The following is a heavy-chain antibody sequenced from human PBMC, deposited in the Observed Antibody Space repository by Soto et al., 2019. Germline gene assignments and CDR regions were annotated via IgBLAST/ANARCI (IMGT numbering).Heavy chain of an antibody. V-gene: IGHV3-30-3*01. CDR2: ISYDGSDK. D-gene: IGHD3-16*01. J-gene: IGHJ6*02. CDR1: GFTFSSYA. CDR3: GRDRGGMGVYGMDV. Sequence: QVQLVESGGGVVQPGRSLRLSCAASGFTFSSYAMHWVRQAPGKGLDWVAVISYDGSDKYYTDSVKGRFTISKDNSKNTLYLQMNSLRAEGAAVYYCGRDRGGMGVYGMDVWGQGTTVTVSS.